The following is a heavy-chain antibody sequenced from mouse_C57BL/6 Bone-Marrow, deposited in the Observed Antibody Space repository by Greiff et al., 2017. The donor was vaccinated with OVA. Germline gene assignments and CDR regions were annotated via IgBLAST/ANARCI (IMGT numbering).Heavy chain of an antibody. CDR3: AREGEWLLRRAY. J-gene: IGHJ3*01. V-gene: IGHV1-76*01. D-gene: IGHD2-3*01. CDR1: GYTFTDYY. CDR2: IYPGSGNT. Sequence: VKLQESGAELVRPGASVKLSCKASGYTFTDYYINWVKQRPGQGLEWIARIYPGSGNTYYNEKFKGKATLTAEKSSSTAYMQLSSLTSEDSAVYFCAREGEWLLRRAYWGQGTLVTVSA.